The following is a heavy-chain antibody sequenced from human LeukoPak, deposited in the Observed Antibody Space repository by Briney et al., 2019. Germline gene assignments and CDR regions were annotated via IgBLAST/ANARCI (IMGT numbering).Heavy chain of an antibody. D-gene: IGHD5-18*01. J-gene: IGHJ3*02. V-gene: IGHV4-59*01. CDR2: IYYSGST. CDR3: ARVDTASDAFDI. CDR1: GGSISSYY. Sequence: SETLSLTCTVSGGSISSYYWSWIRQPPGKGLEWIGYIYYSGSTNYNPSLKSRVTISVDTSKNQFSLKLSSVTAADAAVYFCARVDTASDAFDIWGQGTMVTVSS.